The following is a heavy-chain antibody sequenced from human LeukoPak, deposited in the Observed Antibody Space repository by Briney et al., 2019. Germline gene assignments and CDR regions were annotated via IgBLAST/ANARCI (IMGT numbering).Heavy chain of an antibody. CDR3: ARERADAFDI. Sequence: SETLSLTCTVSGGSISSYYWSWVRQPPRKGLEWIGYIYYSGSTNYNPSLKSRVTISVDTSKNQFSLKLSSVTAADTAVYYCARERADAFDIWGQGTMVTVSS. J-gene: IGHJ3*02. CDR2: IYYSGST. CDR1: GGSISSYY. V-gene: IGHV4-59*01.